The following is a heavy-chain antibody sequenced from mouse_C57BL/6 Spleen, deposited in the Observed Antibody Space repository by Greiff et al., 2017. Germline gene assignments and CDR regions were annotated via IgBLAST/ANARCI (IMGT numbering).Heavy chain of an antibody. Sequence: VQLQQSGPELVKPGASVKISCKASGYAFSSSWMNWVKQRPGKGLEWIGRIYPGDGDTNYNGKFKGKATLTADKSSSTAYMQLSSLTSEDSAVYFCAPLYYGNYFDYWGQGTTRTVSS. CDR3: APLYYGNYFDY. J-gene: IGHJ2*01. CDR1: GYAFSSSW. CDR2: IYPGDGDT. D-gene: IGHD2-1*01. V-gene: IGHV1-82*01.